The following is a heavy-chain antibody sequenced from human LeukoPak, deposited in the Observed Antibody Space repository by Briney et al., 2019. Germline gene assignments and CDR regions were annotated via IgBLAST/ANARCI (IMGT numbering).Heavy chain of an antibody. J-gene: IGHJ5*02. CDR1: GGSISNVGYY. CDR2: IYYSGST. CDR3: ARDLPWFDP. Sequence: SQTLSLTCTVSGGSISNVGYYWSWIRQHPGKGPEWIGYIYYSGSTYYNPSLKSRVTISVDTSKIQFSLRLSSVTAADTAVYYCARDLPWFDPWGQGTLVTVSS. V-gene: IGHV4-31*03.